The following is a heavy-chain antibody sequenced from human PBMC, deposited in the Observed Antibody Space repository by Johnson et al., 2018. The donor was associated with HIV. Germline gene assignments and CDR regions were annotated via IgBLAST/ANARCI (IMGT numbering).Heavy chain of an antibody. D-gene: IGHD4-17*01. V-gene: IGHV3-23*04. Sequence: EVQLVESGGGLVQPGRSLRLSCAASGFTFDDYGMSWVRQAPGKGLEWVSAISGSGGSTYYADSVKGRFTISRDNSKNTLYLQMNSLKTEDAAVYYCTTGTTVPTCDWGQGTMVTVSS. J-gene: IGHJ3*01. CDR2: ISGSGGST. CDR1: GFTFDDYG. CDR3: TTGTTVPTCD.